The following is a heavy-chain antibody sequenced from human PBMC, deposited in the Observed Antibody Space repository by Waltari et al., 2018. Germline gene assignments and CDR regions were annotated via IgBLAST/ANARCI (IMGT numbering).Heavy chain of an antibody. CDR2: IWYDGSNK. CDR3: ARDGSFEYYGSGSSFDY. CDR1: GFTFSSYG. D-gene: IGHD3-10*01. J-gene: IGHJ4*02. Sequence: QVQLVESGGGVVQPGRSLRLSCAASGFTFSSYGMHWVRQAPGKGLEWVAVIWYDGSNKYYADSVKGRFTISRDNSKNTLYLQMNSLRAEDTAVYYCARDGSFEYYGSGSSFDYWGQGTLVTVSS. V-gene: IGHV3-33*01.